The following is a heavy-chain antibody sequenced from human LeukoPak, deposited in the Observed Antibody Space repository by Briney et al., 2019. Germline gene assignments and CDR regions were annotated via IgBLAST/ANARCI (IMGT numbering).Heavy chain of an antibody. V-gene: IGHV4-61*02. CDR2: IYTSGST. Sequence: SETLSLTCTVSGGSISSGSYYWSWIRQPAGKGLEWIGRIYTSGSTNYNPSLKSRVTISVDTSKNQFSLKLSSVTAADPAVYYCARDRGLGYWGQGTLVTVSS. CDR1: GGSISSGSYY. D-gene: IGHD3-10*01. J-gene: IGHJ4*02. CDR3: ARDRGLGY.